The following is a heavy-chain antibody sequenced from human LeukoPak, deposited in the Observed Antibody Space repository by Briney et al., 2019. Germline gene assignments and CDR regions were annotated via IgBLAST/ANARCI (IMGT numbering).Heavy chain of an antibody. CDR2: INPNSGGT. CDR3: ARDWGAWFGEYYYMDV. Sequence: VASVKVSCKASGYTFTGYYMHWVRQAPGQGLEWMGWINPNSGGTNYAQKFQGRVTMTRDTSISTAYMELSRLRSDDTAVYYCARDWGAWFGEYYYMDVWGKGTTVTVSS. D-gene: IGHD3-10*01. J-gene: IGHJ6*03. CDR1: GYTFTGYY. V-gene: IGHV1-2*02.